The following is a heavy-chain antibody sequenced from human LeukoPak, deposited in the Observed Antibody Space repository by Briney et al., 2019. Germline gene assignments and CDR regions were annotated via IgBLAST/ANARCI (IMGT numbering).Heavy chain of an antibody. V-gene: IGHV3-23*01. D-gene: IGHD6-19*01. CDR1: GFTFSNYA. CDR3: ARGPPIEQWLTMVNFDY. CDR2: ISGRGDST. J-gene: IGHJ4*02. Sequence: GGSLRLSCAASGFTFSNYAMTWVRQAPGKGLEWVSIISGRGDSTYYTDSVKGRFTISRDNSKNTLYLQMSSLRAEDTAVYYCARGPPIEQWLTMVNFDYWGQGTLVTVSS.